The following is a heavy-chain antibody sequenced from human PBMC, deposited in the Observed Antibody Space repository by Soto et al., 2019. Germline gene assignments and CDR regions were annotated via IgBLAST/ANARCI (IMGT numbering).Heavy chain of an antibody. Sequence: QVQLQQWGAGLLKPSETLSLTCAVYGGSFSGYYWSWIRQPPGKGLEWIGEINHSGSTNYNPSLKRRVTISVDTTKNQFSLKRRSVIAADTAVYYCARGRGVVYYYYYSMDVWGKVTTVTVSS. J-gene: IGHJ6*03. D-gene: IGHD2-15*01. CDR2: INHSGST. CDR1: GGSFSGYY. CDR3: ARGRGVVYYYYYSMDV. V-gene: IGHV4-34*01.